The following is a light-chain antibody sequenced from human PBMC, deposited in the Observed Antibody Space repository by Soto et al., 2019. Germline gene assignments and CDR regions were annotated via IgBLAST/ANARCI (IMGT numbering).Light chain of an antibody. CDR3: QQRSNWRT. CDR2: DSS. Sequence: EIVLTQSPATLSLSPGERATLSCRASQSVSGYLAWYQQKPGQAPRLLIYDSSKRATGIPDRFSGSGFGSDLTLTSRSIDPDDVSVYYRQQRSNWRTFGQGTKVEIK. J-gene: IGKJ1*01. CDR1: QSVSGY. V-gene: IGKV3-11*01.